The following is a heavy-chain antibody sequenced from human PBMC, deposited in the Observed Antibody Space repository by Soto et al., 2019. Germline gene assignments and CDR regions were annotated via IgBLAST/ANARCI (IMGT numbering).Heavy chain of an antibody. Sequence: QVQLVQSGAEVKKPGSSVKVSCKASGGTFSTYAISWVRQAPGQGLEWMGGIIPIFGTADYAQKFQGRVTITADETTNKGYKEPRSLGSEGTGVDYWARDRPRENYGGNYYYHMDVWGQGTTVTVSS. CDR1: GGTFSTYA. CDR3: ARDRPRENYGGNYYYHMDV. V-gene: IGHV1-69*12. CDR2: IIPIFGTA. D-gene: IGHD4-17*01. J-gene: IGHJ6*02.